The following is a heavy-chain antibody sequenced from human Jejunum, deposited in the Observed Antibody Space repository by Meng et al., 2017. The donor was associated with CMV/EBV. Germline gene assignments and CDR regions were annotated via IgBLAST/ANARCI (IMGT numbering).Heavy chain of an antibody. D-gene: IGHD2-2*01. CDR1: FSTFW. J-gene: IGHJ5*02. CDR3: SRQGILIPSATNWFDP. CDR2: IKQDGREK. V-gene: IGHV3-7*01. Sequence: FSTFWMSWVRPAPGKGLEWLANIKQDGREKYYVDSVRGRFIISRDNAHNSLYLEMNSLRADDSGLYYCSRQGILIPSATNWFDPWGQGTLVTVSS.